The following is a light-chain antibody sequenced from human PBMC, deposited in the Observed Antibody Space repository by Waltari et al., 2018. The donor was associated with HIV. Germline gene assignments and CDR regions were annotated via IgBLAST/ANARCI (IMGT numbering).Light chain of an antibody. J-gene: IGLJ2*01. Sequence: SYELTQPSSVSVSPGQTASIPCSGDILEKKYGRWFQQKPGQAPVVVIYEDIERPSGIPERFSGSSSGTTVTLTITGAHVEDDADYYCYSAGDHDVVFGGGTKLTVL. CDR3: YSAGDHDVV. CDR1: ILEKKY. V-gene: IGLV3-27*01. CDR2: EDI.